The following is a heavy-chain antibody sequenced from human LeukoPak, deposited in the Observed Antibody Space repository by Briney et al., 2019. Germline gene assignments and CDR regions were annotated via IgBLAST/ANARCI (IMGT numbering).Heavy chain of an antibody. J-gene: IGHJ4*02. V-gene: IGHV4-61*02. CDR1: GGSMSSGSYY. CDR2: IYTSGST. D-gene: IGHD6-13*01. Sequence: SETLSLTCTVSGGSMSSGSYYWSWIRQPAGKGLEWIGRIYTSGSTNYNPSLKSRVTISVDTSKNQFSLKLSSVSAADTAVFYCARAFYSSSWYHKEDFFDYWGQGTLVTVSS. CDR3: ARAFYSSSWYHKEDFFDY.